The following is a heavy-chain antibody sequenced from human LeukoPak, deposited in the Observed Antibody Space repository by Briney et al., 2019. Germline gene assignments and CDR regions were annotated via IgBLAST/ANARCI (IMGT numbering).Heavy chain of an antibody. V-gene: IGHV4-30-2*01. CDR3: ARYYDILTGYDRHHWYFDL. D-gene: IGHD3-9*01. Sequence: PSQTLSLTCAVSGGSISSGGYSWSWIRQPPGKGLEWIGYIYHSGSTYYNPSLKSRVTISVDRSKNQFSLKLSSVTAADTAVYYCARYYDILTGYDRHHWYFDLWGRGTLVTVSS. CDR1: GGSISSGGYS. J-gene: IGHJ2*01. CDR2: IYHSGST.